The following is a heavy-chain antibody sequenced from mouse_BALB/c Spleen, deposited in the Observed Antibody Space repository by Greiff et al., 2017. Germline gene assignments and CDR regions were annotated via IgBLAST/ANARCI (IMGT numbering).Heavy chain of an antibody. CDR3: ARSGDRYPFAY. J-gene: IGHJ3*01. CDR1: GYAFTNYL. CDR2: INPGSGGT. D-gene: IGHD2-14*01. Sequence: VQLKESGAELVRPGTSVKVSCKASGYAFTNYLIEWVKQRPGQGLEWIGVINPGSGGTNYNEKFKGKATLTADKSSSTAYMQLSSLTSDDSAVYFCARSGDRYPFAYWGQGTLVTVSA. V-gene: IGHV1-54*01.